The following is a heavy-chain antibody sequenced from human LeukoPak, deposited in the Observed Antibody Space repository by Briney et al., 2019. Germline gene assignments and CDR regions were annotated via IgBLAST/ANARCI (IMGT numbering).Heavy chain of an antibody. D-gene: IGHD1-14*01. CDR1: GGSISSYY. Sequence: SETLSLTCTVSGGSISSYYWSWIRQPPGKGLEWIGYIYYCGSTNYNPSLKSRVTISVDTSKNQFSLKLSSVTAADTAVYYCARHIRNYYVDYWGQGTLVTVSS. CDR3: ARHIRNYYVDY. V-gene: IGHV4-59*08. CDR2: IYYCGST. J-gene: IGHJ4*02.